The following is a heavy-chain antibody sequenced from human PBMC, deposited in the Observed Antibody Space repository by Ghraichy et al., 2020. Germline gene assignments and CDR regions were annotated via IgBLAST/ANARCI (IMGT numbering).Heavy chain of an antibody. J-gene: IGHJ4*02. CDR3: ARGDCSGETCHRFDY. CDR1: GFTFSSYA. Sequence: GGSLRLSCAASGFTFSSYAMSWVRQAPGKGLEWVSGISVRGYYADSVKGRFTISRDNSKNTLFLQMNSLRAEDTAVYYCARGDCSGETCHRFDYWGQGTLVTVSS. CDR2: ISVRG. V-gene: IGHV3-23*01. D-gene: IGHD2-15*01.